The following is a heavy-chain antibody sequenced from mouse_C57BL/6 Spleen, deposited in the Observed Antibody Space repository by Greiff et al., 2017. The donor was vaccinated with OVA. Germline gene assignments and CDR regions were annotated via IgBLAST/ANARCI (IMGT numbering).Heavy chain of an antibody. D-gene: IGHD2-4*01. CDR1: GFSFTSSS. Sequence: VPLVQSGPGLVAPSPSLSLSFTVSGFSFTSSSLSFVPHPPGNVLYWLGVIWPGGGTNYNSALKTRLSISKDNSKSQVFLKMNSLQTDDTARYYCARYDYTWFAYWGQGTLVTVSA. J-gene: IGHJ3*01. CDR3: ARYDYTWFAY. CDR2: IWPGGGT. V-gene: IGHV2-9-1*01.